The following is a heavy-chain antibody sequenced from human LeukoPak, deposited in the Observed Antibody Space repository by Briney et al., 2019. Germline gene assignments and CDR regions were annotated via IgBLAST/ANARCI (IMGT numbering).Heavy chain of an antibody. J-gene: IGHJ2*01. Sequence: PGGSLRLSCAASGFTVSSNYMSWVRQAPGKGLEWVSVFYSGGTTYYADSVKGRFAISRDGSGNTLYLQMNSLRAEDTAVYYCAREGYCSGGSCAEGLTWYFDLWGRGTLVTVSS. CDR3: AREGYCSGGSCAEGLTWYFDL. CDR2: FYSGGTT. CDR1: GFTVSSNY. D-gene: IGHD2-15*01. V-gene: IGHV3-53*01.